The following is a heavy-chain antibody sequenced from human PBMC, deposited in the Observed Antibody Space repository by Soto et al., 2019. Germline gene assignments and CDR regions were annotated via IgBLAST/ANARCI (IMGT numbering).Heavy chain of an antibody. V-gene: IGHV3-33*01. D-gene: IGHD3-16*02. J-gene: IGHJ3*02. CDR3: VRDIDSCFEI. CDR1: GLTFSNYG. CDR2: IGYDGGSK. Sequence: QVQLVESGGGVVQPGRSLRLSCAASGLTFSNYGMHWVRQAPGKGLEWVTVIGYDGGSKYYADSVKGRFTISRDNSKNTLYLQMNSLRAEDTAVYYCVRDIDSCFEIWGQGTMVTVSS.